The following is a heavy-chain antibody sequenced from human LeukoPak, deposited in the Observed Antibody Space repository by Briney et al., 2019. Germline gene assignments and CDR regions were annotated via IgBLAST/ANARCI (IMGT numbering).Heavy chain of an antibody. V-gene: IGHV3-23*01. CDR1: GFTFSSYA. J-gene: IGHJ4*02. CDR2: ISGSGGST. D-gene: IGHD6-19*01. Sequence: GGSLRLSCAASGFTFSSYAMSWVRQAPGKGLEWVSAISGSGGSTYYADSVKGRFTISRDNSKNTLYLQMNSLRAEDTAIYYCAMKGIAVAGTADYWGQGTLVTVSS. CDR3: AMKGIAVAGTADY.